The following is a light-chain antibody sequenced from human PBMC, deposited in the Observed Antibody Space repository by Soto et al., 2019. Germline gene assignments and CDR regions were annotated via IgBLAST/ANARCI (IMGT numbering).Light chain of an antibody. CDR2: DVS. Sequence: QSALTQPRSVSGSPGQSVTISCTGPSSDVGGYNYVSWYQQHPGKAPKLMIYDVSKRPSGVPDRFSGSKSGNTASLTISGLQAEDEDDYYCCSYAGSYTFVVFGGGTKVTVL. J-gene: IGLJ2*01. V-gene: IGLV2-11*01. CDR1: SSDVGGYNY. CDR3: CSYAGSYTFVV.